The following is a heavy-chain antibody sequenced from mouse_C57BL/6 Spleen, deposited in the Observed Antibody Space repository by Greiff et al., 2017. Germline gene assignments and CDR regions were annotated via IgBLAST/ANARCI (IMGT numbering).Heavy chain of an antibody. J-gene: IGHJ4*01. CDR3: ARVMSSLLYAMDY. D-gene: IGHD6-5*01. V-gene: IGHV14-3*01. CDR1: GFNIKNTY. CDR2: IDPANGNT. Sequence: VQLKESVAELVRPGASVKLSCTASGFNIKNTYMHWVKQRPEQGLAWIGRIDPANGNTKYAQKFQGKATITADTSSNTAYLQLRSLTSEDTAIYYCARVMSSLLYAMDYWGQGTSVTVSS.